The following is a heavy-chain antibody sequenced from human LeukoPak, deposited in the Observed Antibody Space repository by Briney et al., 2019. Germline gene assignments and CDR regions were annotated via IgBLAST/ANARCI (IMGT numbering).Heavy chain of an antibody. CDR2: ISYDGSNK. CDR3: AKDSGSYSYYFDY. J-gene: IGHJ4*02. V-gene: IGHV3-30*18. Sequence: GGSLRLSCAASGFTFSSYGMHWVRQAPGKGLEWVAVISYDGSNKYYADSVKGRFTISRDNSKNTLYLQMNSLRAEDTAVYYCAKDSGSYSYYFDYWGQGTLVTVSS. CDR1: GFTFSSYG. D-gene: IGHD1-26*01.